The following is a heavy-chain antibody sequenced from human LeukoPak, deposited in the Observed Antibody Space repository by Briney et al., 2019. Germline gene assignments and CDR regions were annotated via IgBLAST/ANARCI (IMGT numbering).Heavy chain of an antibody. V-gene: IGHV3-53*04. CDR2: SSSGGNT. D-gene: IGHD3-16*02. CDR3: AAARSLYAVRLGRNQGFFRCVPLVRGLDV. Sequence: GGALLLFCAASAFTVSDNDLLDDIYMYSIHQPPGKGLEWASTSSSGGNTDYPDPVTGRLTVSRNTSSDTVFLQINSLRTEDTAVCRCAAARSLYAVRLGRNQGFFRCVPLVRGLDVWGQGTTVTVSS. CDR1: AFTVSDNDLLDDIY. J-gene: IGHJ6*02.